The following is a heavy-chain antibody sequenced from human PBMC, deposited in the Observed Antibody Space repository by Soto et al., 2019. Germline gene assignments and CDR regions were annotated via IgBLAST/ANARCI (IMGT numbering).Heavy chain of an antibody. CDR1: GYTFTSYG. CDR2: ISAYNGNP. V-gene: IGHV1-18*01. D-gene: IGHD5-18*01. Sequence: QVQLVQSGAEVKKPGASVKVSCKASGYTFTSYGISWVRQAPGQGLEWMGWISAYNGNPNYAQKLQGRVTMTTDTFTSTXXMELRSRRSDDTAVYYCARGRVSLQPDYYYYGMDVWGQGTTVTVSS. CDR3: ARGRVSLQPDYYYYGMDV. J-gene: IGHJ6*02.